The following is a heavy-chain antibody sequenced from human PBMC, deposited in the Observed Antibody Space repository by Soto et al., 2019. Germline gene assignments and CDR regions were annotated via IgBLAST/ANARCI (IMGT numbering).Heavy chain of an antibody. J-gene: IGHJ6*02. CDR3: ARDGYGDPYYYYPMDV. V-gene: IGHV3-48*03. D-gene: IGHD4-17*01. CDR2: ISSSGTTK. CDR1: GFSFSIYE. Sequence: PGGSLRLSCAASGFSFSIYEMNWVRQAAGKGLGWVSYISSSGTTKYYADSVKGRFTISRDNAKNSVYLQMNSLRAEDTAVYSCARDGYGDPYYYYPMDVWGQGTTVTVSS.